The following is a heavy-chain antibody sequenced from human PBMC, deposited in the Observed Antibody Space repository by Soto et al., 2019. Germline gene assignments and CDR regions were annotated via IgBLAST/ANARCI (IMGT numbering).Heavy chain of an antibody. J-gene: IGHJ4*02. CDR1: GFTFSSYA. CDR3: ERRSSGWQVLDY. CDR2: ISNSGGST. Sequence: GGSLRLSCAASGFTFSSYAMSWVRQAPGKGLEWVSAISNSGGSTYYADSVKGRFTISRDNSKNTLYLQMNSLRAEDTAVYYCERRSSGWQVLDYWGQGTLVTVSS. V-gene: IGHV3-23*01. D-gene: IGHD6-19*01.